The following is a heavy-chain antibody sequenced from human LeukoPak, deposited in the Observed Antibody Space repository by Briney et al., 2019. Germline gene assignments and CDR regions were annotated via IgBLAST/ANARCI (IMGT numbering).Heavy chain of an antibody. Sequence: SETLSLTCAVYGGSFSGYYWSWIRQPPGKGLEWIGEINHSGSTNYNPSLKSRVTISVDTSKNQFSLKLSSVTAADTAVYYCARSVDYGDYGRGWFDPWGQGTLVTVSS. V-gene: IGHV4-34*01. J-gene: IGHJ5*02. CDR3: ARSVDYGDYGRGWFDP. CDR1: GGSFSGYY. D-gene: IGHD4-17*01. CDR2: INHSGST.